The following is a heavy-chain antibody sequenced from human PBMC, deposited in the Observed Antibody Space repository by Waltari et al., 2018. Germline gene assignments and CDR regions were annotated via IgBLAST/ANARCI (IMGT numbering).Heavy chain of an antibody. J-gene: IGHJ4*02. V-gene: IGHV1-69-2*01. Sequence: EVQLVQSGAEVKKPGATVKISCKVSGYTFTDYYMHWVQQAPGKGLEGLGLVDPEDGETINAGKFQGRDTITAESATDTAYMELSSLRSEDTAVYYCATWGSSGSMVDYWGKGTLVT. CDR2: VDPEDGET. CDR3: ATWGSSGSMVDY. CDR1: GYTFTDYY. D-gene: IGHD3-22*01.